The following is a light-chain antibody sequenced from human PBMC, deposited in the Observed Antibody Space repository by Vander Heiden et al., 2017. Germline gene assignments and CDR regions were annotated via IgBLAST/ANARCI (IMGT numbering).Light chain of an antibody. Sequence: DIQMTQSPSTLSASVGDRVTITCRASQSISTWLAWYQQKPGKAPKFLIYDASSLESGVPSRFSGSGAGTEFTLTINSLHPDDFATYYCQQYNTYSRTFGQGTKVEIK. CDR3: QQYNTYSRT. CDR2: DAS. CDR1: QSISTW. J-gene: IGKJ1*01. V-gene: IGKV1-5*01.